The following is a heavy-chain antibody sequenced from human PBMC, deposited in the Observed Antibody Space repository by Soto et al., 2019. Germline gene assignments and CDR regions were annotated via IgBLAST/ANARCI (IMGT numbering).Heavy chain of an antibody. CDR1: GGSISSSSYY. Sequence: QLQLQESGPGLVKPSETLSLTCTVSGGSISSSSYYWGWIRQPPGKGLEWIGSIYYSGSTYYNPSLKSRVTISVDTSKNHFSLQLSSVTAADPAVYYCARGYNPSDYYYYRMDVWGQGTTVTVSS. CDR2: IYYSGST. J-gene: IGHJ6*02. V-gene: IGHV4-39*02. D-gene: IGHD3-10*01. CDR3: ARGYNPSDYYYYRMDV.